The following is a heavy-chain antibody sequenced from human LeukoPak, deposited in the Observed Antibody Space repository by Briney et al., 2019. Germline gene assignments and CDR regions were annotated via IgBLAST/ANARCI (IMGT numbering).Heavy chain of an antibody. CDR3: ARAIYCSSTSCYRYYYMDV. CDR2: IIPIFGTA. J-gene: IGHJ6*03. CDR1: GGTFSSYA. V-gene: IGHV1-69*05. Sequence: ASVKVSCKASGGTFSSYAISWVRQAPGQGLEWMGGIIPIFGTANYAQKFQGRVTITTDESTSTAYVELSSLRSEDTAVYYCARAIYCSSTSCYRYYYMDVWGKGTTVTVSS. D-gene: IGHD2-2*01.